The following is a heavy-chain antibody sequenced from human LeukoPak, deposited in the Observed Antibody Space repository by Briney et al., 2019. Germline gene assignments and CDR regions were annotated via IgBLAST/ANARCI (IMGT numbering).Heavy chain of an antibody. J-gene: IGHJ4*02. CDR1: GGSISSYY. D-gene: IGHD3-3*01. Sequence: SETLSLTCTVSGGSISSYYWSWIRQPPGKGLEWIGYIYYSGSTNYNPSLKSRVTISVDTSKNQFSLKLSSVTAADTAVYYCARVGVGYDFWSGYYDGGRYYFDYWGQGTLVTVSS. CDR2: IYYSGST. CDR3: ARVGVGYDFWSGYYDGGRYYFDY. V-gene: IGHV4-59*01.